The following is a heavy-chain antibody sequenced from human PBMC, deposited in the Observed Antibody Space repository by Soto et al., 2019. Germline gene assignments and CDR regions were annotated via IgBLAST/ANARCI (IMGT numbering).Heavy chain of an antibody. CDR3: ARGDREDIAVVIGVRPGEYGVDV. V-gene: IGHV3-30*04. CDR1: GFTFRSYA. Sequence: QVQLVESGGGVLQPGRSLRLSCAASGFTFRSYAMHWVRQAPGKGLECVAVISYDGRNKFYRDYVKGRFSISRDNSKNTLYLQINSLRYEDTAVYYCARGDREDIAVVIGVRPGEYGVDVWGQGTTVTVSS. D-gene: IGHD2-15*01. CDR2: ISYDGRNK. J-gene: IGHJ6*02.